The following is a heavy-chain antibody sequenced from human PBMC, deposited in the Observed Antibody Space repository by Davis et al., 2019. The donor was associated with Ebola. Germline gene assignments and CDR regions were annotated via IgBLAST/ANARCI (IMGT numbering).Heavy chain of an antibody. CDR2: ITSDGNNR. D-gene: IGHD6-19*01. CDR1: GFTFSSYA. V-gene: IGHV3-30*03. Sequence: GESLKISCAASGFTFSSYAMSWVRQAPGKGLEWVSLITSDGNNRYYGDSVKGRFTVSRDNSINTLYLQMNSLRLEDTAVYYCASRGSFDYWGQGALVTVSS. J-gene: IGHJ4*02. CDR3: ASRGSFDY.